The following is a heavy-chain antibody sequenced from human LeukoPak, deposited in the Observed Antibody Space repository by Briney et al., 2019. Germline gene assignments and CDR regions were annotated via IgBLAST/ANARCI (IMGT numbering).Heavy chain of an antibody. CDR1: GGSISSYY. CDR2: IYYSGST. D-gene: IGHD3-16*02. J-gene: IGHJ6*03. CDR3: ARAGYDYVWGSYRYSPDYYMDV. Sequence: SETLSLTCTVSGGSISSYYWSWIRQPPGKGLEWIGYIYYSGSTNYNPSLKSRVTISVDTSKNQFSLKLSSVTAADTAVYYCARAGYDYVWGSYRYSPDYYMDVWGKGTTVTVSS. V-gene: IGHV4-59*01.